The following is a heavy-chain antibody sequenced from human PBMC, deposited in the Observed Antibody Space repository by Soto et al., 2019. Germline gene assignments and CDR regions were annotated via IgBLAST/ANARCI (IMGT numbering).Heavy chain of an antibody. CDR1: GFTFSSYA. D-gene: IGHD2-15*01. J-gene: IGHJ6*02. CDR3: ARRGLGYCSGGSCPDV. Sequence: PGGSLRLSCAASGFTFSSYAMSWVRQAPGKGLEWVSAISGSGGSTYYNPSLKSRVTISVDTSKNQFSLKLSSVTAADTAVYYCARRGLGYCSGGSCPDVWGQGTTVTVSS. CDR2: ISGSGGST. V-gene: IGHV3-23*01.